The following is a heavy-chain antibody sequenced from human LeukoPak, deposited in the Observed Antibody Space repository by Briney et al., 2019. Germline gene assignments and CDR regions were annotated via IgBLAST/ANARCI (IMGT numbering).Heavy chain of an antibody. J-gene: IGHJ4*02. V-gene: IGHV3-66*01. D-gene: IGHD2-15*01. CDR2: IYSGGST. Sequence: GGSLRLSCAASGFTVSSNYMTWVRQAPGKGLEWVSVIYSGGSTYYADSVKGRFTISRDNSKNTLYLQMNSLRAEDTAVYYCARGHLDYCSGGSCYFDYWGQGTLVTVSS. CDR1: GFTVSSNY. CDR3: ARGHLDYCSGGSCYFDY.